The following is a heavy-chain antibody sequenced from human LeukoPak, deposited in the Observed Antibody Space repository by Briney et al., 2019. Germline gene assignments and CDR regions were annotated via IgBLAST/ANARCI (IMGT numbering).Heavy chain of an antibody. Sequence: SETLSLTCTVSGVSISSSSYYWGWIRQPPGKGLEWIGSISYSGSTYYNPSLKSRVTISVDTSKNQVSLKLSSVTAADTAVYYCARRPDSAGPFDYWGREPWSPSPQ. D-gene: IGHD1-14*01. CDR1: GVSISSSSYY. CDR3: ARRPDSAGPFDY. CDR2: ISYSGST. J-gene: IGHJ4*02. V-gene: IGHV4-39*01.